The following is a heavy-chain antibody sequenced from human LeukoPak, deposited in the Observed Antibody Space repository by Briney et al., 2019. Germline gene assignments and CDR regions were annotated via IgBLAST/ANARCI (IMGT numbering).Heavy chain of an antibody. CDR3: ARPRIVGAAYYFDY. CDR1: GYSFTSYW. D-gene: IGHD1-26*01. J-gene: IGHJ4*02. V-gene: IGHV5-51*01. CDR2: IYPGDSDT. Sequence: GGSLRLSCKGSGYSFTSYWIGWVRQMPGKGLEWMGIIYPGDSDTRYSPSFQGQVTISADKSISTAYLQWSSLKASDTAMYYCARPRIVGAAYYFDYWGQGTLVTVSS.